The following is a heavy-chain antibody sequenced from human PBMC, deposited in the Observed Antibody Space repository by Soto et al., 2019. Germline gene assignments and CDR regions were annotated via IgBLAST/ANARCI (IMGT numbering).Heavy chain of an antibody. CDR1: GYTFTSFG. J-gene: IGHJ4*02. CDR3: ATGGAGVTAHVI. D-gene: IGHD2-2*01. Sequence: QVQLVQSGGEVKKPGASVKVSCKASGYTFTSFGVNWVRQAPGQGLEWMGWINAYNGNTNFAEKFQGRVTLTADTSPSAAYMEGRSLRSDDTALYYCATGGAGVTAHVIWGQGTLVTVAS. V-gene: IGHV1-18*01. CDR2: INAYNGNT.